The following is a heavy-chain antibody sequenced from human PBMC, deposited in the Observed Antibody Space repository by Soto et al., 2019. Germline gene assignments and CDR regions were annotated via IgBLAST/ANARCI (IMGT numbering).Heavy chain of an antibody. CDR1: GFTFSSYA. Sequence: EVQLLESGGGLVQPGGSLRLSCVASGFTFSSYAMTWVRQAPGKGLEWVSAISGSGGSTYYADSVKGRFTISRDNSKNTLYLQMNSLRAEDTAVYYCAKERLYSRGWTSNDYWGQGALVTVSS. CDR3: AKERLYSRGWTSNDY. V-gene: IGHV3-23*01. CDR2: ISGSGGST. D-gene: IGHD6-19*01. J-gene: IGHJ4*02.